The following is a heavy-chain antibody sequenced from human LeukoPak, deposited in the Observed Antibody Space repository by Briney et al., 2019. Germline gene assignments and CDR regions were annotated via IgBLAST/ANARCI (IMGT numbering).Heavy chain of an antibody. Sequence: SETLSLTCTVSGYSISSGYYWGWIRPPPGKGLGWIGSIYHSGSTYYNPSLKSRVTISVDTSKNQFSLKLSSVTAADTAVYYCARDTYYDFWSGYYQRHWFDPWGQGTLVTVSS. D-gene: IGHD3-3*01. CDR2: IYHSGST. CDR1: GYSISSGYY. CDR3: ARDTYYDFWSGYYQRHWFDP. J-gene: IGHJ5*02. V-gene: IGHV4-38-2*02.